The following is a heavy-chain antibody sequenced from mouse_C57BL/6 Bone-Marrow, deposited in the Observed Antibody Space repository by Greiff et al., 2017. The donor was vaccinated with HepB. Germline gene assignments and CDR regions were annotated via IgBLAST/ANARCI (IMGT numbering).Heavy chain of an antibody. J-gene: IGHJ3*01. CDR1: GFSLTSYG. V-gene: IGHV2-6*03. CDR3: AGDGYYGEFAY. Sequence: QVQLKESGPGLVAPSQSLSITCTVSGFSLTSYGVHWVRQPPGQGLEWLVVIWTDGSTTYNSALKSRLSISKDNSTSQVFLKMNSLQTDDTAMYYCAGDGYYGEFAYWGQGTLVTVSA. D-gene: IGHD2-3*01. CDR2: IWTDGST.